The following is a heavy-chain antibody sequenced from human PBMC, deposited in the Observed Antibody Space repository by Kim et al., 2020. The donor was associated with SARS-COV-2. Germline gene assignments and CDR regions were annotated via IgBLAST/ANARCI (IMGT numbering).Heavy chain of an antibody. CDR2: ISSSSSYI. D-gene: IGHD3-22*01. Sequence: GGSLRLSCAASGFTFSSYSMNWVRQAPGKGLEWVSSISSSSSYIYYADSVKGRFTISRDNAKNSLYLQMNSLRAEDTAVYYCARDDDRSGYFFDAFDIWGQGTMGPVSS. V-gene: IGHV3-21*01. CDR3: ARDDDRSGYFFDAFDI. CDR1: GFTFSSYS. J-gene: IGHJ3*02.